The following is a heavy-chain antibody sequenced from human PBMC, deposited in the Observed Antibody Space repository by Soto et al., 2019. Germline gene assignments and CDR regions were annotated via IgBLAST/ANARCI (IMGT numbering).Heavy chain of an antibody. D-gene: IGHD3-10*01. Sequence: QVQLQESGPGLVKPSQTLSLTCTVSGGSISSGGDYWNWIRQHPGKGLEWLGYIYHSGSTYYNPSLKSRITISVDTSKNQFSLKLSSVTAADTAVYYCARMPVVRGVIYYSGMDVWGQGTTVTVSS. CDR1: GGSISSGGDY. CDR3: ARMPVVRGVIYYSGMDV. J-gene: IGHJ6*02. V-gene: IGHV4-31*03. CDR2: IYHSGST.